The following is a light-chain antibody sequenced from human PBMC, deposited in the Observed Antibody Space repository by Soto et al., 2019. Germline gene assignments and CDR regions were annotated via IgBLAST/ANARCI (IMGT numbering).Light chain of an antibody. Sequence: IVLTQSPPTLSLSPWEGATLSCRAIQSVSSYLVWYQQKPGQAPRLLIYDSSKSATGIPARFSGSGSGTEFTIPIRRIEPQDFAVYYCRQSDKWPMWTCRQGAKAEI. CDR3: RQSDKWPMWT. J-gene: IGKJ1*01. V-gene: IGKV3-11*01. CDR2: DSS. CDR1: QSVSSY.